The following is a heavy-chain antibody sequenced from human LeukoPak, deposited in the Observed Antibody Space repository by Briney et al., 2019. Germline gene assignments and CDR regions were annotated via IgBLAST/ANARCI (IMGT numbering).Heavy chain of an antibody. CDR1: GGSISSYY. D-gene: IGHD3-3*01. J-gene: IGHJ4*02. V-gene: IGHV4-59*01. CDR2: IYYSGST. CDR3: ARARAVRFLEWLPHFDY. Sequence: PSETLSLTCTVSGGSISSYYWSWIRQPPGKGLEWIGYIYYSGSTNYNPSLKSRVTISVDTSKNQFSLKLSSVTAADTAVYYCARARAVRFLEWLPHFDYWGQGTLVTVSS.